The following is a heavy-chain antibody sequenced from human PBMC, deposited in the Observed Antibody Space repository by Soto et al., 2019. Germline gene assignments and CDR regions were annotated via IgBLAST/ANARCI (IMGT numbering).Heavy chain of an antibody. D-gene: IGHD3-10*01. V-gene: IGHV3-9*01. CDR1: GFTFDDYA. Sequence: PGGSLRLSCAASGFTFDDYAMHWVRQAPGKGLEWVSGINWNSGSIGYADSVKGRFTISRDNAKTSLYLQMNSLRAEDTALYYCAKDRGAGSYAATYYYDGMDVWGHGTTVTVSS. CDR2: INWNSGSI. CDR3: AKDRGAGSYAATYYYDGMDV. J-gene: IGHJ6*02.